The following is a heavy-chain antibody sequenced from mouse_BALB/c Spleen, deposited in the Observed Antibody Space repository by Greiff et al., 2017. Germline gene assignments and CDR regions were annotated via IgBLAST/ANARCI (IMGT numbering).Heavy chain of an antibody. CDR3: ARGDWDGAMDY. D-gene: IGHD4-1*01. J-gene: IGHJ4*01. V-gene: IGHV5-6-5*01. CDR2: ISSGGST. Sequence: EVKLVESGGGLVKPGGSLKLSCAASGFTFSSYAMSWVRQTPEKRLEWVASISSGGSTYYPDSVKGRFTISRDNARNSLYLKMSSLRSEDTAMYYCARGDWDGAMDYWGQGTSVTVSS. CDR1: GFTFSSYA.